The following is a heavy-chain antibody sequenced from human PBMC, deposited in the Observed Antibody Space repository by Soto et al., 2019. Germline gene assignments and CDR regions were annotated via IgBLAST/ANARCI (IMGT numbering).Heavy chain of an antibody. Sequence: SETLSLTCTLSGDSISSYHWSWIRQPPGKGLEWIGYVYYTGNTKYKYNPSLKRRVTISVDQSKNQFSLKLTSATAADTAVYYCARLLSCYDLTLYYFDSWGQGALVTVFS. CDR3: ARLLSCYDLTLYYFDS. CDR1: GDSISSYH. V-gene: IGHV4-59*08. CDR2: VYYTGNT. J-gene: IGHJ4*01. D-gene: IGHD5-12*01.